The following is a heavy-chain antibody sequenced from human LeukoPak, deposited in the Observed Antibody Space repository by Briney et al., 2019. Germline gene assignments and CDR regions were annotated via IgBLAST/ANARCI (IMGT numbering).Heavy chain of an antibody. CDR1: GGSISSYY. Sequence: SETLSLTCTVSGGSISSYYWSWIRQPAGKGLEWIGRIYTSGSTNYNPSLKSRVTMSVDTSKNQFSLKLSSVTAADTAVYYCARSAVGVACSSTSCPSGTFDYWGQGTLVTVSS. D-gene: IGHD2-2*01. CDR2: IYTSGST. CDR3: ARSAVGVACSSTSCPSGTFDY. J-gene: IGHJ4*02. V-gene: IGHV4-4*07.